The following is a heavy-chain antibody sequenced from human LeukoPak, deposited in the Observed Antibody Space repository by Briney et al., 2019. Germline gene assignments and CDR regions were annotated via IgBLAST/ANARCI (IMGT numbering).Heavy chain of an antibody. CDR3: AKDQIIPLRYSSGWYGIY. CDR2: ISGSGGST. Sequence: GGSLRLSCAASGFTFSSYAMSWVRQAPGKGLEWVSAISGSGGSTYYADSVKGRFTISRDNSKNTLYLQMNSLRAEDTAVYYCAKDQIIPLRYSSGWYGIYWGQGTLVTVSS. D-gene: IGHD6-19*01. CDR1: GFTFSSYA. V-gene: IGHV3-23*01. J-gene: IGHJ4*02.